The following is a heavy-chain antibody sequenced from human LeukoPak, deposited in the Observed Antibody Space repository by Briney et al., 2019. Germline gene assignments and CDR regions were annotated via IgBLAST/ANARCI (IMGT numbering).Heavy chain of an antibody. Sequence: GGSLRLSCAASGFTFSEAWMSWVRQAPGKGLEWVGLIKHKYDGGTTDYAAPVKGRFTISRDDSKNTLYLQMNSLKTEDTAVYYCAKDPRKYIAVAGDNWFDPWGQGTLVTVSS. J-gene: IGHJ5*02. CDR1: GFTFSEAW. CDR3: AKDPRKYIAVAGDNWFDP. CDR2: IKHKYDGGTT. V-gene: IGHV3-15*01. D-gene: IGHD6-19*01.